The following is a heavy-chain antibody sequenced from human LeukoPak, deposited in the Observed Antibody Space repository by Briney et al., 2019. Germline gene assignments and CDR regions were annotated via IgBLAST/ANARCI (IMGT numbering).Heavy chain of an antibody. CDR1: GFSISRGFY. J-gene: IGHJ4*02. V-gene: IGHV4-38-2*02. CDR2: IHYSGET. D-gene: IGHD2-21*02. CDR3: ASDAPGLLGY. Sequence: PSETLSITCSVSGFSISRGFYWGWIRQPPGKGLEWIGNIHYSGETYFNPSLKSRLTMSVDTSKNKFSLNLSSVTAADTAIYYCASDAPGLLGYWGQGTLVTVSS.